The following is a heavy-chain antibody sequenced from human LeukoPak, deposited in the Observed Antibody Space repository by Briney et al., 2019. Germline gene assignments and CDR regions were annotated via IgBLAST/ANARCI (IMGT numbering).Heavy chain of an antibody. J-gene: IGHJ5*02. CDR2: IYYSGST. V-gene: IGHV4-59*01. Sequence: SETLSLTCTVSGGSISSNYWSWIRQPPGKGLEGIGYIYYSGSTNYNPSLKSRVTISVDTSKNQFSLKLSSVTAADTAVYYCARESSRDKYNWFDPWGQGTLVTVSS. D-gene: IGHD2/OR15-2a*01. CDR3: ARESSRDKYNWFDP. CDR1: GGSISSNY.